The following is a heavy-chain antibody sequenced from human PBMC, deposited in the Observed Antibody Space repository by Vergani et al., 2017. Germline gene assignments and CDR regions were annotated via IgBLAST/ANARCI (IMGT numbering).Heavy chain of an antibody. V-gene: IGHV1-3*01. D-gene: IGHD3-9*01. CDR3: ARGGYYDILTGYFAYFDY. CDR2: INAGNGNT. CDR1: GYTFTSYA. J-gene: IGHJ4*02. Sequence: QVQLVQSGAEVKKPGASVKVSCKASGYTFTSYAMHWVRQAPGQRLEWMGWINAGNGNTKYSQKFQGRVTITRDTSASTAYMELSSLRSEDTAVYYCARGGYYDILTGYFAYFDYWGQGTLVTVSS.